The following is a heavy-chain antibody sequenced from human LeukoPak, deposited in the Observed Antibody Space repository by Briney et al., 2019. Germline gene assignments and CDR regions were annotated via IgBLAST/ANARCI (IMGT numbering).Heavy chain of an antibody. D-gene: IGHD3-22*01. Sequence: PGGSLRLSCAPSGFRFSVWAMHWVRQAPGKGLEWVATISYDGNNKHYTDSVEGRFTIYRDNSKNTLYLQMNTLRVEDTAMYYCVRGVTIYDSSGYFDYWGQGTLVTVSS. CDR3: VRGVTIYDSSGYFDY. CDR1: GFRFSVWA. J-gene: IGHJ4*02. CDR2: ISYDGNNK. V-gene: IGHV3-30-3*01.